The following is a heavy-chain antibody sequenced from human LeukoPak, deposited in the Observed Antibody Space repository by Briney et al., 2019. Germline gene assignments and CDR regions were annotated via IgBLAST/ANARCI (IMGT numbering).Heavy chain of an antibody. Sequence: ASVKVSCKASGYTFTGYYMHWVRQAPGQGLEWMGRINPNSGGTNYAQKFQGRVTMTRDMSISTAYMELSRLRSDDTAVYYCARSRPSIAVAGTANWFDPWGQGTLVTVSS. CDR3: ARSRPSIAVAGTANWFDP. D-gene: IGHD6-19*01. V-gene: IGHV1-2*06. J-gene: IGHJ5*02. CDR1: GYTFTGYY. CDR2: INPNSGGT.